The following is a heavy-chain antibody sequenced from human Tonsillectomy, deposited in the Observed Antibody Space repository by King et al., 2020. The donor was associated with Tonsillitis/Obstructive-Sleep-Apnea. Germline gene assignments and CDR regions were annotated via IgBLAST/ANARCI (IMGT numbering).Heavy chain of an antibody. J-gene: IGHJ6*03. CDR2: INHSGST. Sequence: QVQLQQWGAGLLKPSKTLSLTCAIYGGSFSGYYWSWIRQPPGKGLEWIGEINHSGSTNYNPSLKSRVTISVDTSKNQFSLKLSSVTAADTAVYYRARGYCSNTSCYPYYYYMDVWGKGTTVTVSS. CDR1: GGSFSGYY. V-gene: IGHV4-34*01. D-gene: IGHD2-2*01. CDR3: ARGYCSNTSCYPYYYYMDV.